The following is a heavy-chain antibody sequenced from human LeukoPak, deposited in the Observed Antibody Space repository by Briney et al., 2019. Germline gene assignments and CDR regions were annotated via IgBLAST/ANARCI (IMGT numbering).Heavy chain of an antibody. Sequence: GGSLRLSCAASGFTVSSNYMSWVRQAPGKGLEWVSVIYSGGSTYHADSVKGRFTISRDNSKNTLYLQMNSLRADDTAVYYCAKSPRSVGYIVLEIWGQGTMVTVSS. CDR2: IYSGGST. CDR3: AKSPRSVGYIVLEI. V-gene: IGHV3-66*01. D-gene: IGHD2-15*01. CDR1: GFTVSSNY. J-gene: IGHJ3*02.